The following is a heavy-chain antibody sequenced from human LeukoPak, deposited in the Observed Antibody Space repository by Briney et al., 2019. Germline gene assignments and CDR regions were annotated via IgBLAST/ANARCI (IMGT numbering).Heavy chain of an antibody. CDR2: ISWNSGSI. Sequence: GGSLRLSCAASGFTFDDYAMHWVRQAPGKGLEWVSGISWNSGSIGYADSVKGRFTISRDNAKNSLYLQMNSLRAEDTAVYYCAREDGIAVAAYAEYFQHWGQGTLVTVSS. D-gene: IGHD6-19*01. J-gene: IGHJ1*01. V-gene: IGHV3-9*01. CDR1: GFTFDDYA. CDR3: AREDGIAVAAYAEYFQH.